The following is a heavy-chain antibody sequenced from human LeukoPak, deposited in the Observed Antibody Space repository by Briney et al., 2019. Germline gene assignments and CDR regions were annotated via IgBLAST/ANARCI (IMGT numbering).Heavy chain of an antibody. Sequence: GGSLRLSCAASGFTFSSYAMRWVRQAPGKGLEWVSAISGSGGSTYYADSVKGRFTISRDNSRDTLYLQMNSLRAEDTAVYYCAKGYYDYVWGSYYFDYWGLGTLVTVSS. CDR3: AKGYYDYVWGSYYFDY. V-gene: IGHV3-23*01. D-gene: IGHD3-16*01. CDR1: GFTFSSYA. J-gene: IGHJ4*02. CDR2: ISGSGGST.